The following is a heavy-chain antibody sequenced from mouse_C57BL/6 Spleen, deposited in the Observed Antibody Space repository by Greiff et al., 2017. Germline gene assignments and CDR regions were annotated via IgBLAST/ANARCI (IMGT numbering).Heavy chain of an antibody. CDR2: INPYNGDT. CDR1: GYSFTGYF. V-gene: IGHV1-20*01. J-gene: IGHJ1*03. Sequence: VQLKESGPELVKPGDSVKISCKASGYSFTGYFMNWVMQSHGKSLEWIGRINPYNGDTFYNQKFKGKATLTVDKSSSTAHMELRSLTSEDSAVYYCARSGDLWYFDVWGTGTTVTVSS. CDR3: ARSGDLWYFDV. D-gene: IGHD3-1*01.